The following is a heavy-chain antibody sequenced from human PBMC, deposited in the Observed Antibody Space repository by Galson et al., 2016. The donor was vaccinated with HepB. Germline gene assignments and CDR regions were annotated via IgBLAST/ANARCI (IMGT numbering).Heavy chain of an antibody. D-gene: IGHD5-24*01. CDR3: ASNDGYQLGPFDY. CDR2: ISYDGNNK. V-gene: IGHV3-30*04. J-gene: IGHJ4*02. Sequence: SLRLSCAASGFTFSSYTMHWVRQAPGKGLEWVAVISYDGNNKYYADSVKGRFTISRDNSKNTLYLQMNSLRAEDAAVYYCASNDGYQLGPFDYWAQGTLVTVSS. CDR1: GFTFSSYT.